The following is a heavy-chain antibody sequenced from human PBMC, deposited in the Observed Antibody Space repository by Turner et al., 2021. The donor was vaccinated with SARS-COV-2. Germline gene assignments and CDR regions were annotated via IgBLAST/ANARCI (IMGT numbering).Heavy chain of an antibody. D-gene: IGHD6-19*01. V-gene: IGHV4-39*01. CDR3: ASPGGNSGWFFAYDI. CDR2: IYYSEST. J-gene: IGHJ3*02. Sequence: QLHLQESGPGLVKPSETLSLTCTVSGGSISISSYYWGWIRQPPGKGLEWIGSIYYSESTYYNPSLKSRVTISVDTSNNQFSLMLTSVTAADTAVYYCASPGGNSGWFFAYDIWGQGTMVTVSS. CDR1: GGSISISSYY.